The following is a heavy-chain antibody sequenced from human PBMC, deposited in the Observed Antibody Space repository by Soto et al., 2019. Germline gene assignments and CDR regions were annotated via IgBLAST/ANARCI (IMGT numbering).Heavy chain of an antibody. CDR3: AKDLPLWSGYSFSENH. V-gene: IGHV3-23*01. Sequence: EVQLLESGGGFVKPGGSLRLSCEGSGFIFSSHAMSWVRQAPGKGLEWVSSVSQSGASVHSPDFLKGRFSSSRDNSKNTVYLELNNLRVDDTAVYYCAKDLPLWSGYSFSENHWGQGTLVTVSS. D-gene: IGHD3-3*01. J-gene: IGHJ5*02. CDR2: VSQSGASV. CDR1: GFIFSSHA.